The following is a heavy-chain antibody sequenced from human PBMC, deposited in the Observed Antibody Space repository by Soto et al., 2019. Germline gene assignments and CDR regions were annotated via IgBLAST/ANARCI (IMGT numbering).Heavy chain of an antibody. CDR2: IIPIFGTA. Sequence: SVKVSCKASGGTFSSYAISWVRQAPGQGLEWMGGIIPIFGTASYAQKFQGRVTITADESTSTAYMELSSLRSEDTAVYYCARHLYSSGWSNWFDPWGQGTLVTVSS. V-gene: IGHV1-69*13. CDR1: GGTFSSYA. J-gene: IGHJ5*02. CDR3: ARHLYSSGWSNWFDP. D-gene: IGHD6-19*01.